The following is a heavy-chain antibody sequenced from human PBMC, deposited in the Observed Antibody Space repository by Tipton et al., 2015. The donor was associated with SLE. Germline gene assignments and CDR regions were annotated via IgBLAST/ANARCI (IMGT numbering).Heavy chain of an antibody. Sequence: TLSLTCTVSGDSISSYYWSWIRQPPGKGLEWIGYIYYSGSTYYNPSLKSRVTISVDTSKNQFSLKLSSVTAADTAVYYCARALLETNDAFDIWGQGTMVTVSS. CDR1: GDSISSYY. CDR2: IYYSGST. D-gene: IGHD1-1*01. V-gene: IGHV4-59*12. CDR3: ARALLETNDAFDI. J-gene: IGHJ3*02.